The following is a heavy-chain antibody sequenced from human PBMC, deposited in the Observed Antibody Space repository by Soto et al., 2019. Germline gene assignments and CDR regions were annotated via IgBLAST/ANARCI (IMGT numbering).Heavy chain of an antibody. J-gene: IGHJ4*02. CDR1: GYSISSSNW. V-gene: IGHV4-28*01. D-gene: IGHD5-12*01. Sequence: SETLSLTCAVSGYSISSSNWWGWIRQPPGKGLEWIGYIYYSGTTYYNPSLKSRVTMSVDTSKNQFSLKLSSVTAADTAVYYCARSRDGYNLDYWGQGTLVTVSS. CDR2: IYYSGTT. CDR3: ARSRDGYNLDY.